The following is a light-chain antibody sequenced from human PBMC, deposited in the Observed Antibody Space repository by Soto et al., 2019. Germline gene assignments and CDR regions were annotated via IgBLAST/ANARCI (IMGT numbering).Light chain of an antibody. CDR1: QSVSSSY. V-gene: IGKV3-11*01. Sequence: EIVLTQSPGTLSLSPGERATLSCRASQSVSSSYLAWYQQKPGHAPRLLIYDASNRATGIPARFSGSGSGTDFTLTISSLEPEDFAVYYCQQRSNWPPLTFGQGTRLEI. CDR2: DAS. CDR3: QQRSNWPPLT. J-gene: IGKJ5*01.